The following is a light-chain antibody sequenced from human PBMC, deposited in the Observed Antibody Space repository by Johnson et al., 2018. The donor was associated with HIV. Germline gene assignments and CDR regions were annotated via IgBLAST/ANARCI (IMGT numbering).Light chain of an antibody. CDR2: DNN. CDR1: SSNIGNNY. J-gene: IGLJ1*01. Sequence: QYVLTQAPSVSAAPGQKVTISCSGSSSNIGNNYVSWYQQLPGTAPKLLIYDNNKRPSGIPDRFFGSKSGTSATLDITGLQTGDEGDYYCGTWDSSLNAYVFGTGTKVTVL. CDR3: GTWDSSLNAYV. V-gene: IGLV1-51*01.